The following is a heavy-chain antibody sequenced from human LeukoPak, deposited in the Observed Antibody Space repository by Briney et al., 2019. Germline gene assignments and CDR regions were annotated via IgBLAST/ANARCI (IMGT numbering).Heavy chain of an antibody. CDR2: ISARNT. CDR3: ARTPTSPSIAEATENRFDP. CDR1: GCTFTSYG. Sequence: ASVKVSCKASGCTFTSYGISWVRQAPGQGLEWMGWISARNTDYTQRLQGRVTMTTDTSTSTAYMELRSLTSDDTAIYYCARTPTSPSIAEATENRFDPWGQGTLVTVSS. D-gene: IGHD6-19*01. V-gene: IGHV1-18*01. J-gene: IGHJ5*02.